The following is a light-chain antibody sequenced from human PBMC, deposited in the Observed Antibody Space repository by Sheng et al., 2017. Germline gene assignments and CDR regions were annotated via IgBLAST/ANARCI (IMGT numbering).Light chain of an antibody. Sequence: DIQMTQSPSSLSASVGETVTITCRAIRDIWTWLVWYQQRPEKAPECLIDSASRLQSGVPSRFSGGGSGTDFTLTITNLQPEDSATYYCQQYHSYPLTFGGGTKVNIK. J-gene: IGKJ4*01. CDR2: SAS. V-gene: IGKV1D-16*01. CDR1: RDIWTW. CDR3: QQYHSYPLT.